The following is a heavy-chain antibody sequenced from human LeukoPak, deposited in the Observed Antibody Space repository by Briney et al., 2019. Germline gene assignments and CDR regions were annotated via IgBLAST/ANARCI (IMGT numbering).Heavy chain of an antibody. CDR2: VKSIRDGGTT. CDR1: GFNFNDAY. V-gene: IGHV3-15*01. D-gene: IGHD2-21*02. Sequence: GGSLRLSCLGSGFNFNDAYVNWVRQAPGKGLEWVGRVKSIRDGGTTDDTAPVKGRFTISRDDSKRMVYLQMNSLKTEDTAVYFCTARVVTTNEFWGQGTLVTVSS. J-gene: IGHJ4*02. CDR3: TARVVTTNEF.